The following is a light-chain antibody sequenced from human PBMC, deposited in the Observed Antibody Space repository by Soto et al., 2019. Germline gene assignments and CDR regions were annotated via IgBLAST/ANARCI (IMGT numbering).Light chain of an antibody. CDR3: QHYNNWPPWT. V-gene: IGKV3-15*01. CDR2: GAS. J-gene: IGKJ1*01. Sequence: EIMMTQSPATLSVSPGERATLSCRASQSVSSNLAWYQQKPDQAPRLLIYGASTRATGIPARFSGRGSGTEFTLTISSLQSEDFAVYFCQHYNNWPPWTFGPGTRVEI. CDR1: QSVSSN.